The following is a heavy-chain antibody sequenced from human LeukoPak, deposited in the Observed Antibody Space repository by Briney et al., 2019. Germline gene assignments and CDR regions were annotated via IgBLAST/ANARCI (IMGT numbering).Heavy chain of an antibody. CDR1: GFTFSSYE. J-gene: IGHJ6*04. CDR2: ISSSGSTI. V-gene: IGHV3-48*03. CDR3: ARAKGLLWFGEGYYGMDV. D-gene: IGHD3-10*01. Sequence: GGSLRLSCAASGFTFSSYEMNWVRQAPGKGLEWVSYISSSGSTIYYADSVKGRFTISRDNAKNSLYLQMNSLRAEDTAVYFCARAKGLLWFGEGYYGMDVWGKGTTVTVSS.